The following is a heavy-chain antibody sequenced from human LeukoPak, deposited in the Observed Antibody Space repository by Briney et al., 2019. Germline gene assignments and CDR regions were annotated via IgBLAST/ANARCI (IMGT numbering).Heavy chain of an antibody. CDR3: ARGGGVTYYDSTGYLWYFDY. Sequence: SETLSLTCTVSGGSISNHYWSWIRQPPGKGLEWIGYIYYSGSTKFNPSLKSRVTISVETSKNQFSFKLSSVTTADTAVYYCARGGGVTYYDSTGYLWYFDYWGQGTLVTVSS. J-gene: IGHJ4*02. CDR1: GGSISNHY. CDR2: IYYSGST. D-gene: IGHD3-22*01. V-gene: IGHV4-59*11.